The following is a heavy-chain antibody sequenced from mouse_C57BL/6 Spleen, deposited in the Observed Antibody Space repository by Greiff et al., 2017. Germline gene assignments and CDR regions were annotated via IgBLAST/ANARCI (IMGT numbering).Heavy chain of an antibody. CDR1: GYTFTSYW. J-gene: IGHJ4*01. CDR3: ARSEGYAGAMDY. D-gene: IGHD2-2*01. Sequence: QVQLQQSGAELVKPGASVKLSCKASGYTFTSYWMQWVKQRPGQGLEWIGEIDPSDSYTNYNQKFKGKATLTVDTSSSTAYMQLSSLTSEDSAVYYCARSEGYAGAMDYWGQGTSVTVSS. CDR2: IDPSDSYT. V-gene: IGHV1-50*01.